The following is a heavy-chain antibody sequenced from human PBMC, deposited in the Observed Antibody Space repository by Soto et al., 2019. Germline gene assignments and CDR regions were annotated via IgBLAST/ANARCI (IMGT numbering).Heavy chain of an antibody. CDR2: IYPGDSDT. V-gene: IGHV5-51*01. CDR3: ARPWHSSNTSAHYSYYYTLDV. J-gene: IGHJ6*01. Sequence: PGESLKVSCKGSGYSFTSYWIGWVRQMPGKGLEWMGIIYPGDSDTRYSRSFQGQVTISADKSISTAYLQWSSLKASDTATYYCARPWHSSNTSAHYSYYYTLDVCGKGTTGTVSS. CDR1: GYSFTSYW. D-gene: IGHD6-6*01.